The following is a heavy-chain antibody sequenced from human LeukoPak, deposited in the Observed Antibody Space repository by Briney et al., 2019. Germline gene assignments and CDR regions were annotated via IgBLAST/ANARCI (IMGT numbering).Heavy chain of an antibody. CDR3: AKGFTSSWNYYFDY. CDR1: GFSFSNYA. V-gene: IGHV3-23*01. Sequence: GGSLRLSCAASGFSFSNYAMSWVRQAPGKGLEWVSAISDSGGSTYYADSVKGRITISRDNSKNTLNLQMNSLRGEDTAVYYCAKGFTSSWNYYFDYWGQGTLVTVSS. CDR2: ISDSGGST. J-gene: IGHJ4*02. D-gene: IGHD6-13*01.